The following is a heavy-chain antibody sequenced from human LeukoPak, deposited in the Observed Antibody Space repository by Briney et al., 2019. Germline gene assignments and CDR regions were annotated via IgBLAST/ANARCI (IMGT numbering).Heavy chain of an antibody. D-gene: IGHD3-16*02. V-gene: IGHV1-18*01. J-gene: IGHJ5*02. CDR1: GYMFTSDG. CDR2: IRARDGAT. CDR3: VRDQGVVRFDP. Sequence: ASVKVSCKTSGYMFTSDGVSWVRQAPGQRLEWVGWIRARDGATDYAQNFQGRVTLTTDTSTSTAYMELRSLRSDDTAVYYCVRDQGVVRFDPWGQGTLVTVSS.